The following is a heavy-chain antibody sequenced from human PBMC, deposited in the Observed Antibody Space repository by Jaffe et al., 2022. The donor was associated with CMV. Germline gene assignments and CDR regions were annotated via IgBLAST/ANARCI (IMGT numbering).Heavy chain of an antibody. CDR2: IYYSGST. D-gene: IGHD3-22*01. J-gene: IGHJ4*02. Sequence: QVQLQESGPGLVKPSETLSLTCTVSGGSISSYYWSWIRQPPGKGLEWIGYIYYSGSTNYNPSLKSRVTISVDTSKNQFSLKLSSVTAADTAVYYCARGGNYYDSSGRQSEYYFDYWGQGTLVTVSS. CDR1: GGSISSYY. CDR3: ARGGNYYDSSGRQSEYYFDY. V-gene: IGHV4-59*01.